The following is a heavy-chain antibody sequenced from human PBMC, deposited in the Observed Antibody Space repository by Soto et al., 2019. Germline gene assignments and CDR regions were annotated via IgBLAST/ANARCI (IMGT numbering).Heavy chain of an antibody. V-gene: IGHV3-48*01. Sequence: TGGSLRLSCAASGFTFSTYWMSWVRQAPGKGLEWVSYISSSSSTIYYADSVKGRFTISRDNAKNSLYLQMNSLRAEDTAVYYCARDGYDILTGDYNYYYYYGMDVWGQGTTVTVSS. CDR2: ISSSSSTI. D-gene: IGHD3-9*01. J-gene: IGHJ6*02. CDR3: ARDGYDILTGDYNYYYYYGMDV. CDR1: GFTFSTYW.